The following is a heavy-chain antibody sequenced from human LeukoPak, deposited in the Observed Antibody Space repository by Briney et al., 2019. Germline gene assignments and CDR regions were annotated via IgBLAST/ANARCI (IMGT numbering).Heavy chain of an antibody. CDR3: VRDWGYDSSGYWQKYFDT. J-gene: IGHJ4*02. CDR2: IRYDGSNK. CDR1: GFTFSSYG. D-gene: IGHD3-22*01. Sequence: GGSLRLSCAASGFTFSSYGMHWVRQAPGKGLEWVAFIRYDGSNKYYADSVKGRFTISRDNSKNTLYLQMGSLRAEDMAVYYCVRDWGYDSSGYWQKYFDTWGQGTLVTVSS. V-gene: IGHV3-30*02.